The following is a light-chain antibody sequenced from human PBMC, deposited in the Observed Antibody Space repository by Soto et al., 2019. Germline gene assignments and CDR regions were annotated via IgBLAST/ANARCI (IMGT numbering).Light chain of an antibody. CDR3: KQYGSSPPFT. Sequence: EIVLTQSPGTLSLSPGERATLSCRASQSVSSSYLAWYQQKPGQAPRLLIYGASTRATGIPDRFSGSGSGTDFTLTISRLEPEDFAVYYCKQYGSSPPFTFDPGTKVDIK. CDR2: GAS. CDR1: QSVSSSY. V-gene: IGKV3-20*01. J-gene: IGKJ3*01.